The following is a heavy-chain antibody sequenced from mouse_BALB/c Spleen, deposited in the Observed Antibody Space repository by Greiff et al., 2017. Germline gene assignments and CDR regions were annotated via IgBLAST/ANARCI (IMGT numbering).Heavy chain of an antibody. V-gene: IGHV5-6-4*01. J-gene: IGHJ3*01. CDR3: TRDRGLLRFAY. CDR1: GFTFSSYT. Sequence: EVQRVESGGGLVKPGGSLKLSCAASGFTFSSYTMSWVRQTPEQRLEWVATISSGGSYTYYPDSVKGRFTISRDNAKNTLYLQMSSLKSEDTAMYYCTRDRGLLRFAYWGQGTLVTVSA. CDR2: ISSGGSYT. D-gene: IGHD2-3*01.